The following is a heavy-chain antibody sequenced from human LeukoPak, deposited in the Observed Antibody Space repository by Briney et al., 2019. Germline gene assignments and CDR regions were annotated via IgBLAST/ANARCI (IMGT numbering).Heavy chain of an antibody. CDR2: IRYDGANK. V-gene: IGHV3-30*02. CDR1: GFSFCNYG. Sequence: GGSLRLSSAASGFSFCNYGMDWVPQAPGRGLEWVAFIRYDGANKFYADSVRVRFTISRDNSKNTLYLQMNILRAEDTGIYYCAKKDFWGQETLVSVSS. CDR3: AKKDF. J-gene: IGHJ4*02.